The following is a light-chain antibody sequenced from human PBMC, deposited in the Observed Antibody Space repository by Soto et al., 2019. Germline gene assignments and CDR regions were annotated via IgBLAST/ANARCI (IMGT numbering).Light chain of an antibody. Sequence: QSVLTQPPSASGTPGQRVTISCSGSSSNIGSNTVNWYQHLPGTAPKLLIYSNNQRPSGVPDRFSGSKSGTSASLAISGLQSEDEADYYCAAWDDSLSGVLFGGGTQLTVL. V-gene: IGLV1-44*01. J-gene: IGLJ3*02. CDR3: AAWDDSLSGVL. CDR1: SSNIGSNT. CDR2: SNN.